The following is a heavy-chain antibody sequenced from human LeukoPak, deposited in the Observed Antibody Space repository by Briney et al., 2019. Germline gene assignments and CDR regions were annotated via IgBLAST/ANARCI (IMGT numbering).Heavy chain of an antibody. CDR3: ARGMTSGDS. J-gene: IGHJ5*01. CDR1: GYTFSSYW. CDR2: IYPRDSDT. Sequence: GESLKISCKCSGYTFSSYWIGWVRQLPGKGLEWMGVIYPRDSDTRYSPSFQGQVTISADKSIDTAYLQWSSLKASDTAMYFCARGMTSGDSWGQGTLVTVSS. V-gene: IGHV5-51*01. D-gene: IGHD1-26*01.